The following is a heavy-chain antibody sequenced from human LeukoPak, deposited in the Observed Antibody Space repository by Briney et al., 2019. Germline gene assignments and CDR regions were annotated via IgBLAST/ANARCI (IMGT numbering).Heavy chain of an antibody. J-gene: IGHJ4*02. V-gene: IGHV3-21*01. CDR1: EFTFSNYA. D-gene: IGHD2-2*01. Sequence: GGSLRLSCVASEFTFSNYAMNWVRQAPGKGLEWVSSISSSSYIYYADSVKGRFTISRDNAKNSLYLQMNSLRAEDTAVYYCARGDRDLYCSSTSCYPVLGGQGTLVTVSS. CDR2: ISSSSYI. CDR3: ARGDRDLYCSSTSCYPVL.